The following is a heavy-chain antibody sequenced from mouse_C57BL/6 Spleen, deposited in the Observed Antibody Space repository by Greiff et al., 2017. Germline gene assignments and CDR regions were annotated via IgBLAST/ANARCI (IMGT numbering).Heavy chain of an antibody. J-gene: IGHJ1*03. D-gene: IGHD1-1*01. Sequence: QVQLQQSGPELVKPGASVKLSCKASGYTFTSYDINWVKQRPGQGLEWIGWIYPRDGSTKYNEKFKGKATLTVDTSSSTAYMELHSLTSEDSAVDFCATGGTTVVEDWYFDGWGTGPTVTVSS. CDR1: GYTFTSYD. CDR2: IYPRDGST. CDR3: ATGGTTVVEDWYFDG. V-gene: IGHV1-85*01.